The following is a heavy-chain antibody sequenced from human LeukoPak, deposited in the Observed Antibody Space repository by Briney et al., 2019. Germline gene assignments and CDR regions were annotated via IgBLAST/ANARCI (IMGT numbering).Heavy chain of an antibody. Sequence: GGSLRLSCAASGFAFDDYAIHWVRQAPGKGLEWVSLISGDGGSTYYTDSVKGRFTISRDNSKNSLYLQMNSLRTEDTALSYCAKGFSVLASNHYYYYYGMDVWGQGTTVTVSS. V-gene: IGHV3-43*02. CDR2: ISGDGGST. CDR1: GFAFDDYA. CDR3: AKGFSVLASNHYYYYYGMDV. D-gene: IGHD3-3*01. J-gene: IGHJ6*02.